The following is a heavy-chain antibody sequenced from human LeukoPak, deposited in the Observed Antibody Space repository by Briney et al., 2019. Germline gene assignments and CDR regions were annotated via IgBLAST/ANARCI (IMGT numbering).Heavy chain of an antibody. V-gene: IGHV4-34*01. CDR1: GGSFSGYY. CDR2: INHSGSA. Sequence: KPSETLSLTCAVYGGSFSGYYWSWIRQPPGKGLEWIGEINHSGSANYNPSLKSRVTISVDTSKNQFSLKLSSVTAADTAVYYCARYEQQLVQVFDYWGQGTLVTVSS. CDR3: ARYEQQLVQVFDY. J-gene: IGHJ4*02. D-gene: IGHD6-13*01.